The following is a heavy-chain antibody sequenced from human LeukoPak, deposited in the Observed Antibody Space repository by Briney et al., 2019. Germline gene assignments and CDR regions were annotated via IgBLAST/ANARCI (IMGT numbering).Heavy chain of an antibody. Sequence: GGSLRLSCAASGFAFSSYWMSWVRQAPGKGLEWVANVNQVGSDKYYMDSVKGRFTISRDNAKNSLYLQMNSLRAEDTAVYYCARSPRPSGGYMDVWGTGTTVTVSS. CDR3: ARSPRPSGGYMDV. CDR1: GFAFSSYW. D-gene: IGHD1-26*01. J-gene: IGHJ6*03. CDR2: VNQVGSDK. V-gene: IGHV3-7*01.